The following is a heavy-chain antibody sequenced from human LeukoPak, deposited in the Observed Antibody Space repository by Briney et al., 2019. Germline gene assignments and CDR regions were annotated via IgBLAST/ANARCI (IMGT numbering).Heavy chain of an antibody. V-gene: IGHV4-59*01. CDR3: ARGPEDGSSWYLGAFDI. D-gene: IGHD6-13*01. CDR2: IYYSGST. CDR1: GGSISSYY. Sequence: SETLSLTCTVSGGSISSYYWSWIRQPPGKGLEWIGYIYYSGSTNYNPSLKSRVTISVDTSKNQFSLKLSSVTAADTAVYYCARGPEDGSSWYLGAFDIWGQGTVVTVSS. J-gene: IGHJ3*02.